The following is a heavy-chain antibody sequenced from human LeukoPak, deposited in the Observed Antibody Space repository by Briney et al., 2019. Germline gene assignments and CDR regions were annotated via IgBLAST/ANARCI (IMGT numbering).Heavy chain of an antibody. J-gene: IGHJ4*02. CDR2: ISGSGGST. CDR3: AKDSGQWLASTGDN. Sequence: GGSLRLSCAASGFTFSSYGMSWVRQAPGKGLEWVSAISGSGGSTYYADSVKGRFTISRDNSKNTLHLQMNNLRAEDTAVYYCAKDSGQWLASTGDNWGQGTLVTVSS. D-gene: IGHD6-19*01. CDR1: GFTFSSYG. V-gene: IGHV3-23*01.